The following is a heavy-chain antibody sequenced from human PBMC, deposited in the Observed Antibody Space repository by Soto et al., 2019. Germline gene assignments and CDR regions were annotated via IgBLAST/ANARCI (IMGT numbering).Heavy chain of an antibody. J-gene: IGHJ4*02. Sequence: PSETLSRTCTVSGISVSTSDYYWGWVRHPPGKGLDWIGNIYYSGSTFYNPSLRSRVTLSVDTSKNQFSLRLNSVTAADTAVYFCAGFVVPASRNSDFDYWGQGTLVTVSS. CDR2: IYYSGST. CDR3: AGFVVPASRNSDFDY. V-gene: IGHV4-39*01. CDR1: GISVSTSDYY. D-gene: IGHD2-15*01.